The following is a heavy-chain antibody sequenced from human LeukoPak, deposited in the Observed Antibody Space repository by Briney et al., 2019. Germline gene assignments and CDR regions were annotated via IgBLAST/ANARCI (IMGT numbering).Heavy chain of an antibody. CDR1: GFTFSSYA. Sequence: GGSLRLSCAASGFTFSSYAMSWVRQAPGKGLEWVSAISGSGGSTCYADSVKGRFTISRDNSKNTLYLQMNSLRAEDTAVYYCARPGYSSSWYFDYWGQGTLVTVSS. CDR3: ARPGYSSSWYFDY. V-gene: IGHV3-23*01. D-gene: IGHD6-13*01. J-gene: IGHJ4*02. CDR2: ISGSGGST.